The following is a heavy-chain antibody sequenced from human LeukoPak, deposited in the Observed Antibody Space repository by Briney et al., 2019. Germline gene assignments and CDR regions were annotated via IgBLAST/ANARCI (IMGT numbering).Heavy chain of an antibody. J-gene: IGHJ4*02. D-gene: IGHD3-22*01. V-gene: IGHV4-59*08. CDR3: ARVWGNDSSGYAIDY. CDR2: IYYSGST. Sequence: SETLSLTCTVSGGSISSYYWSWIRQPPGKGLKWIGYIYYSGSTNYNPSLKSRVTISVDTSKNQFSLKLSSVTAADTAVYYCARVWGNDSSGYAIDYWGQGTLVTVSS. CDR1: GGSISSYY.